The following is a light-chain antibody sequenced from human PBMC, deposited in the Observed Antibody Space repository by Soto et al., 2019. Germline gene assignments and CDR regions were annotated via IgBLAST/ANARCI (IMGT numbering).Light chain of an antibody. CDR1: QDIKNY. V-gene: IGKV1-27*01. CDR2: AAS. J-gene: IGKJ4*02. CDR3: QKHNSVPLT. Sequence: DIQMTQSPSSLSASVGDRVTITCRASQDIKNYLAWYQQKPGKVPKLLIYAASTLQSGVPSRFSGSGSGTDFTLTISSLQPEDVGSYYCQKHNSVPLTFGGGTKVEIK.